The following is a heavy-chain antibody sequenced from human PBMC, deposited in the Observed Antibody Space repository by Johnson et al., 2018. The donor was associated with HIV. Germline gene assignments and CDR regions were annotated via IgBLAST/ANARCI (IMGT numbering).Heavy chain of an antibody. Sequence: VQLVESGGGLVQPGGSLRLSCATSGFTFSDHYMHWVRQAPGKGLEWVSGISWNSGSIGYADSVKGRFTISRDTAKNSLYLQMNSLRAEDTAVYYCARHGSGGGTYYNFWSGPSAWADIWGQGTMVTVSS. CDR2: ISWNSGSI. CDR3: ARHGSGGGTYYNFWSGPSAWADI. J-gene: IGHJ3*02. CDR1: GFTFSDHY. D-gene: IGHD3-3*01. V-gene: IGHV3-9*01.